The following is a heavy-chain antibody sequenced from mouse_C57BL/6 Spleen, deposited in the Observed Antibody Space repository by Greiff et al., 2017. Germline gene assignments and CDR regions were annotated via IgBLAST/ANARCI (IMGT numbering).Heavy chain of an antibody. CDR3: ARNVRSLYYRNYDAMDY. CDR1: GYTFTSYW. D-gene: IGHD2-5*01. Sequence: QVQLQQPGAELVKPGASVKFSCKASGYTFTSYWMHWVKQRPGQGLEWIGMIHPNSGSTNYNEKFKSKATLTVDKSSSTAYMQLSSLTSEDSAVFYCARNVRSLYYRNYDAMDYWGQGTSVTVSS. V-gene: IGHV1-64*01. J-gene: IGHJ4*01. CDR2: IHPNSGST.